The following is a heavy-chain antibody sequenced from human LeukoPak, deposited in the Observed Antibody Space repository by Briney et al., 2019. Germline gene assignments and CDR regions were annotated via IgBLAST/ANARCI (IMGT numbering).Heavy chain of an antibody. CDR2: ISGSGGST. CDR1: GVTFSSYG. D-gene: IGHD3-10*01. J-gene: IGHJ5*02. Sequence: GGSLRLSCAASGVTFSSYGMSWGRQAPGKGLEWVSAISGSGGSTYYADSVKGGFTISRDNSKNTLYLQMNSLRDEDTAVYYCAKGDPAPRITMVRARNNWFAPWGQGTLVTVSS. V-gene: IGHV3-23*01. CDR3: AKGDPAPRITMVRARNNWFAP.